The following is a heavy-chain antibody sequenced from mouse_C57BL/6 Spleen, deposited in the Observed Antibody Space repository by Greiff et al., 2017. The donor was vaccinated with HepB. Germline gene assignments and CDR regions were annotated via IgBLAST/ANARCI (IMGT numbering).Heavy chain of an antibody. V-gene: IGHV5-9*01. Sequence: EVKLMESGGGLVKPGGSLKLSCAASGFTFSSYTMSWVRQTPEKRLEWVATISGGGGNTYYPDSVKGRFTISRDNAKNTLYLQMSSLRSEDTALNYCARGDYGSSYVWDFDVWGTGTTVTVSS. CDR2: ISGGGGNT. CDR3: ARGDYGSSYVWDFDV. CDR1: GFTFSSYT. D-gene: IGHD1-1*01. J-gene: IGHJ1*03.